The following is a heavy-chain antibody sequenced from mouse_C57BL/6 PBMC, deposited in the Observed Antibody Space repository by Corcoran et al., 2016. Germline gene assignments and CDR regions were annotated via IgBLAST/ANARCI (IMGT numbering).Heavy chain of an antibody. CDR3: ARSAGDYYGSSHWYFDV. Sequence: QIQLVQSGPELKKPGETVKISCKASGYTFTTYGMSWVKQAPGKGLKWMGWINTYSGVPTYADDFKGRFAFSLETSASTAYLQINNLKNEDTATYFCARSAGDYYGSSHWYFDVWGTGTTVTVSS. V-gene: IGHV9-3*01. CDR1: GYTFTTYG. D-gene: IGHD1-1*01. J-gene: IGHJ1*03. CDR2: INTYSGVP.